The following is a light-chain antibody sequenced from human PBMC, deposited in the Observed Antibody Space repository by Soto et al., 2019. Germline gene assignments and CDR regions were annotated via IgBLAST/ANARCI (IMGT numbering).Light chain of an antibody. CDR3: QQYNSYSLT. CDR1: QSISSW. CDR2: DAS. Sequence: DIQMTQSPSTLSASVGDRVTITFRASQSISSWLAWYQQKPEKAPKLLIYDASSFESGVPSRFSGSGSGTEFTLTISSLQPDDFATYYCQQYNSYSLTFGQGTKVDIK. J-gene: IGKJ1*01. V-gene: IGKV1-5*01.